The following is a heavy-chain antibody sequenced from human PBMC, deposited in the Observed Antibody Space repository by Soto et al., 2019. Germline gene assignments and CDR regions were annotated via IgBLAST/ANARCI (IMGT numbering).Heavy chain of an antibody. V-gene: IGHV1-18*04. D-gene: IGHD2-8*01. CDR3: VRDRCTTDRCYTHHSDV. CDR2: ISTYTGNT. J-gene: IGHJ6*02. CDR1: GYTFSSYG. Sequence: ASVKVSCKSSGYTFSSYGVSWVRQAPGQGLEWLGWISTYTGNTKHAQKFQDRVTLATEASTSTAYMELRSLRSDDTAVYYCVRDRCTTDRCYTHHSDVWGHGTTVIVS.